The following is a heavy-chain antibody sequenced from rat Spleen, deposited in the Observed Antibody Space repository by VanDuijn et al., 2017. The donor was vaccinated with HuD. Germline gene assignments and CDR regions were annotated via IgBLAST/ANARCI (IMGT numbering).Heavy chain of an antibody. Sequence: EVQLVESNGGLVQPGRSLKLSCAALGFTFRNYYMAWVRQAPTKGLEWVATITYDGGTTYYRVYVKDRFTSSRDNPKSTLYLQMDSLRSEDTATYYCARHGTTRGWYFDFWGPGTMVTVSS. CDR2: ITYDGGTT. CDR1: GFTFRNYY. J-gene: IGHJ1*01. D-gene: IGHD1-10*01. V-gene: IGHV5-29*01. CDR3: ARHGTTRGWYFDF.